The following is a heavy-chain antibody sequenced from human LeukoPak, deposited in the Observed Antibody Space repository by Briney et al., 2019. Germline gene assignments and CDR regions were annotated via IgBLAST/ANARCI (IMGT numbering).Heavy chain of an antibody. CDR3: ARHLPPPSGSRSGFDP. Sequence: PSETLSLTCTVSGNSISSGDNYWSWIRQPAGKGLEWIGRIYTSGSTNYNPSLKSRVTISVDTSKLSSVTAADTAVYYCARHLPPPSGSRSGFDPWGQGTLVTVSS. D-gene: IGHD3-10*01. J-gene: IGHJ5*02. V-gene: IGHV4-61*02. CDR2: IYTSGST. CDR1: GNSISSGDNY.